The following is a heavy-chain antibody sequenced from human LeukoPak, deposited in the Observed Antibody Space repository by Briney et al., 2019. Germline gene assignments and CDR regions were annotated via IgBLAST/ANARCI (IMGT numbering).Heavy chain of an antibody. J-gene: IGHJ6*03. CDR1: GYIFTGYF. CDR3: ARAWYSSSSRGSEYYYMDV. Sequence: SVKVSCKAFGYIFTGYFMHGVRQVAGQGVEGMGGTILIFDTANYAQKIQGRVTITTDESTSTAYKELSILRSEDTAVYYCARAWYSSSSRGSEYYYMDVWGKGTTVTVSS. D-gene: IGHD6-6*01. CDR2: TILIFDTA. V-gene: IGHV1-69*05.